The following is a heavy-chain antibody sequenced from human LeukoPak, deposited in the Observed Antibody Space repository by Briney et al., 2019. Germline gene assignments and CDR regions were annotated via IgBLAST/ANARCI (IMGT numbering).Heavy chain of an antibody. J-gene: IGHJ4*02. CDR1: GFTLSSYT. CDR3: AREPLAAADTNFDY. CDR2: ISGGSGYI. V-gene: IGHV3-21*01. Sequence: GGSLRLSCAASGFTLSSYTMNWVRQAPGKGLEGVSSISGGSGYIYYADSMRGRFIISRDNANYSLYLQMNSLRAEDTAVYSCAREPLAAADTNFDYWGQGTLVTVSS. D-gene: IGHD6-13*01.